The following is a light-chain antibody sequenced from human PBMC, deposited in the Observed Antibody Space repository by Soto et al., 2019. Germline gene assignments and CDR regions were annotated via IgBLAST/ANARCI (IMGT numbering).Light chain of an antibody. J-gene: IGKJ1*01. Sequence: ESVLTQSPATLSLSPGERATLSCRASQSLNNHLAWYQQKPGQAPSLPLYDSFNRAIGIPVRFSGSGSGTDFTLTISSLESEDFAVYYCQQRGSWPTTFDQGPNVEI. CDR2: DSF. V-gene: IGKV3-11*01. CDR3: QQRGSWPTT. CDR1: QSLNNH.